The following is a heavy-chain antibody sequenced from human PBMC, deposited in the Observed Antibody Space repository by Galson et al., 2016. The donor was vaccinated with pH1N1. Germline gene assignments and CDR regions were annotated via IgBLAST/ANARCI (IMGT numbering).Heavy chain of an antibody. J-gene: IGHJ4*02. D-gene: IGHD3-22*01. Sequence: SLRLSCAASGFTFSSYWMGWVRQAPGKGLEWVANIKQDGSEKYYVDSLKGRFTISRDNAKNSLYLQMNSLRAEDTAVYYCARGFRDSSGYYFSDYWGQGTLVTVSS. V-gene: IGHV3-7*01. CDR3: ARGFRDSSGYYFSDY. CDR1: GFTFSSYW. CDR2: IKQDGSEK.